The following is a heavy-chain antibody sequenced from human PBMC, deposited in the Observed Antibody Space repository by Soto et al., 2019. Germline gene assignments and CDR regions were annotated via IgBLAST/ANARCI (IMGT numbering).Heavy chain of an antibody. CDR2: ISYDGSNK. Sequence: QVQLVESGGGVVQPGRSLRLSCAASGFTFSSYGMHWVRQAPGKGLEWVAVISYDGSNKYYADSVKGRFTISRDNFKNTLYLQMHSLRAADSAVNSCAKDNLMYYFDYWGQGTLVTVST. V-gene: IGHV3-30*18. CDR3: AKDNLMYYFDY. J-gene: IGHJ4*02. CDR1: GFTFSSYG.